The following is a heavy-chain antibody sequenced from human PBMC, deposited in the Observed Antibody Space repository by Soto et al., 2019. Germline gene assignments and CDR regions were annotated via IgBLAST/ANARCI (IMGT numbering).Heavy chain of an antibody. Sequence: GESLKISCKGSGYSLTSYWISWVRQMPGKGLEWMGRIDPSDSYTNYSPSFQGHVTISADKSISTAYLQWSSLKASDTAMYYCARDVVVAATEGAGWFDPWGQGTLVTVSS. CDR2: IDPSDSYT. CDR3: ARDVVVAATEGAGWFDP. D-gene: IGHD2-15*01. V-gene: IGHV5-10-1*01. CDR1: GYSLTSYW. J-gene: IGHJ5*02.